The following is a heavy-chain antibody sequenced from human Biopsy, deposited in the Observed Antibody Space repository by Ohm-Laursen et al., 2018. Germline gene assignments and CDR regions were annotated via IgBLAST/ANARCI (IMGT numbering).Heavy chain of an antibody. CDR3: ARDSGIQNYGNLKSSHSYGMDV. CDR2: IYYSVMT. J-gene: IGHJ6*04. CDR1: GDSVTKYY. D-gene: IGHD4-17*01. Sequence: TLSLTCTVSGDSVTKYYWSWIRQPPGKGLEWIGHIYYSVMTNYNPSLQSRVSISVDTSRTQVSLTLSSVTAADTAVYYCARDSGIQNYGNLKSSHSYGMDVGGKGTKVTV. V-gene: IGHV4-59*02.